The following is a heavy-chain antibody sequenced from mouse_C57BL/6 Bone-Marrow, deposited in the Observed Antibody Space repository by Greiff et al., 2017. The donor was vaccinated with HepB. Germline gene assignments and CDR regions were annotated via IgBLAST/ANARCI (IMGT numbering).Heavy chain of an antibody. CDR3: ARGITTVVEGFDY. Sequence: QVQLKQPGAELVKPGASVKMSCKASGYTFTSYWITWVKQRPGQGLEWIGDIYPGSGSTNYNEKFKSKATLTVDTSSSTAYMQLSSLTSEDSAVYYCARGITTVVEGFDYWGQGTTLTVSS. J-gene: IGHJ2*01. V-gene: IGHV1-55*01. D-gene: IGHD1-1*01. CDR1: GYTFTSYW. CDR2: IYPGSGST.